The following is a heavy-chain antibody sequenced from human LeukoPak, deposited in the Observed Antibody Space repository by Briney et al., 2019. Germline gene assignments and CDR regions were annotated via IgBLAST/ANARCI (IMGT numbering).Heavy chain of an antibody. CDR1: GFTFSSYA. CDR2: ISGSGGST. Sequence: GGSLRLSCAASGFTFSSYAMSWVRQAPGKGLERVSAISGSGGSTYYADSVKGRFTISRDNSKNTLYLQMNSLRAADTAVYYCAVLHIAVAGTEPLFDYWGQGTLVTVSS. D-gene: IGHD6-19*01. CDR3: AVLHIAVAGTEPLFDY. J-gene: IGHJ4*02. V-gene: IGHV3-23*01.